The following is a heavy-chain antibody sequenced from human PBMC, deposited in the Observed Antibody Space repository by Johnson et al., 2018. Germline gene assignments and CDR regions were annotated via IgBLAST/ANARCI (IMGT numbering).Heavy chain of an antibody. CDR3: ASPRGYSSGYYRDI. D-gene: IGHD3-22*01. Sequence: VQLLESGAEVKKSGESLKISCQGSGYSFSNYWIGWVRQMPGKGLEWMGIIYPGDSDTRYSPSFQGQVTISADKSISTAYLQWSSLKASDTAMYYCASPRGYSSGYYRDIWGQGTMVTVSS. CDR2: IYPGDSDT. CDR1: GYSFSNYW. J-gene: IGHJ3*02. V-gene: IGHV5-51*01.